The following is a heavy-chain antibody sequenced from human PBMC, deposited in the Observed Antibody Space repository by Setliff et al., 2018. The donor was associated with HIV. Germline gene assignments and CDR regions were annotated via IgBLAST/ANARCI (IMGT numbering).Heavy chain of an antibody. CDR3: ARVGPESLPYTWDDEADTFDI. CDR2: ISGYNGNT. CDR1: GYTFINFG. V-gene: IGHV1-18*04. J-gene: IGHJ3*02. Sequence: ASVKVSCKASGYTFINFGITWVRQAPGQGLEWVGYISGYNGNTKYAQNVQGRVTMTTDTSTSTAYMELRSLRSDDTAVYYCARVGPESLPYTWDDEADTFDIWGQGTMVTVSS. D-gene: IGHD1-1*01.